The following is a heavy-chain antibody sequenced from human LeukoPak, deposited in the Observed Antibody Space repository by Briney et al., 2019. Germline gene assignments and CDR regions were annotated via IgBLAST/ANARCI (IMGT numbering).Heavy chain of an antibody. CDR3: ARAVAGTDWFDP. CDR2: INPNSGGT. D-gene: IGHD6-19*01. J-gene: IGHJ5*02. CDR1: GYTFTGYY. Sequence: ASVKVSCKASGYTFTGYYMHWVRQAPGQGREWMGWINPNSGGTNYAQKLQSRVTMTRDTSISTAYMELSRLGSDDTAVYYCARAVAGTDWFDPWGQGTLVPVSA. V-gene: IGHV1-2*02.